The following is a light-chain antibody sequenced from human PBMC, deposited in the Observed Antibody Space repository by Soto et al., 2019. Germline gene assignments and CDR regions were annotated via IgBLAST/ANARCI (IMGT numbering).Light chain of an antibody. J-gene: IGLJ1*01. Sequence: HSVLTQPLSASASPGQRVTISCSGGSSNIGSNTVAWYQHRPGTAPPRLIFTAGQRPSGVPGRFSGSKSGTAASLAISGLQSEDEAEYYCSAGESSRKGDVVGPGTQLTVL. V-gene: IGLV1-44*01. CDR2: TAG. CDR3: SAGESSRKGDV. CDR1: SSNIGSNT.